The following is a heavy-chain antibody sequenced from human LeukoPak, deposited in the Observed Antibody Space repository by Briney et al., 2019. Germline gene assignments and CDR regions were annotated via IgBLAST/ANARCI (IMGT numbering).Heavy chain of an antibody. J-gene: IGHJ3*02. CDR2: IYYSGST. V-gene: IGHV4-59*01. D-gene: IGHD3-22*01. Sequence: SETLSLTCTVSGGSISSYYWSWIRQPPGKGLEWIGYIYYSGSTNYNPSLKSRVTISVDTSKNQFSLKLSSVTAADTAVYYCARDSYYYDSSGHSAPFDIWGQGTMVTVSS. CDR1: GGSISSYY. CDR3: ARDSYYYDSSGHSAPFDI.